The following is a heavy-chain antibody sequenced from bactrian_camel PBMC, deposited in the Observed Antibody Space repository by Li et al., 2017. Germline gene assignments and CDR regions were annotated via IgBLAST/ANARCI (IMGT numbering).Heavy chain of an antibody. V-gene: IGHV3S1*01. D-gene: IGHD1*01. CDR3: AASTYCTGSFCFCTTQLFLDGYTL. Sequence: HVQLVESGGGSVQVGGSLSLSCAVSGDDYRGLCMGWFRQAPGREREGVAAIDADGITTYAPSMKGRVSVSKDNAKNTPYLQMNSLQLEDTAQYYCAASTYCTGSFCFCTTQLFLDGYTLWGQGTQVTVS. J-gene: IGHJ4*01. CDR1: GDDYRGLC. CDR2: IDADGIT.